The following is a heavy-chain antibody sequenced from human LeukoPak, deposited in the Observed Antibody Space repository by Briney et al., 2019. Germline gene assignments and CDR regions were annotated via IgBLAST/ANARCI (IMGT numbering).Heavy chain of an antibody. Sequence: LSEALSLTRIVSGGSISDYYWCWIRQPPAKGVEWVGYIYYSGSTTYNPSLTSRVTMSVDTAKNQFSLKLRSVTAAHTAIYYCARGDFCSSSSCYLRPMDVWGKGTTVTVSS. D-gene: IGHD2-2*01. CDR2: IYYSGST. V-gene: IGHV4-59*01. J-gene: IGHJ6*03. CDR3: ARGDFCSSSSCYLRPMDV. CDR1: GGSISDYY.